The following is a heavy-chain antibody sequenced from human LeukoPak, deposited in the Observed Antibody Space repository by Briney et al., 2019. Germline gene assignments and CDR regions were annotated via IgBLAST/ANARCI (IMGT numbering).Heavy chain of an antibody. V-gene: IGHV4-34*01. CDR3: ARGAYDSSGYLHLYYYYYMDV. D-gene: IGHD3-22*01. CDR1: GGSFSGYY. CDR2: INHSGST. J-gene: IGHJ6*03. Sequence: PSETLSLTRAVYGGSFSGYYWSWIRQPPGKGLEWIGEINHSGSTNYNPSLKSRVTISVDTSKNQFSLKLSSVTAADTAVYYCARGAYDSSGYLHLYYYYYMDVWGKGTTVTVSS.